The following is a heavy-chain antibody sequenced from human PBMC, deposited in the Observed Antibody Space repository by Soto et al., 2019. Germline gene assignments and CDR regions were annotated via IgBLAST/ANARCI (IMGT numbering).Heavy chain of an antibody. V-gene: IGHV1-46*01. Sequence: QVQLVQSGAEVKKPGASVKVSCKASGYTFITYNMHWVRQAPGRGLEWMGIINPSGGSTTYAQKCQGRVAMTRDTSTSTVYMQLTSLRPDDTAVYFCARDGCSGGTCLFDYWGQGTLVTVSS. CDR2: INPSGGST. J-gene: IGHJ4*02. CDR3: ARDGCSGGTCLFDY. CDR1: GYTFITYN. D-gene: IGHD2-15*01.